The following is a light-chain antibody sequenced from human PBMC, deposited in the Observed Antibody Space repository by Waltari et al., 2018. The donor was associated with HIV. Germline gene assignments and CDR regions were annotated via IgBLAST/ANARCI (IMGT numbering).Light chain of an antibody. V-gene: IGLV7-43*01. CDR2: NTD. J-gene: IGLJ3*02. CDR1: TGSVTSADY. Sequence: TVVTQEPSLTVSPGGTVTFTCAYSTGSVTSADYPNCFHQHPAQPPPSLIYNTDTKLSSTPAGFSGSPLGGKAALPLSGVQTEDEAEYFCLLSSGAGQPWVFGGGTKLTVL. CDR3: LLSSGAGQPWV.